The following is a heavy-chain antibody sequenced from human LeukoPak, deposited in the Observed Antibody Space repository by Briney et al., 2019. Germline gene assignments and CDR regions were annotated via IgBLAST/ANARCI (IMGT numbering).Heavy chain of an antibody. D-gene: IGHD2-21*01. CDR2: VWPDGNKK. Sequence: GTSLRLSCATSGFIFSHYGFHWVRQTPGRGLEWLSVVWPDGNKKYYADSVKGRFTVSKDNSESTLYLQMNSLTVEDTAMYYCVVVLVPATVWHFDLWGRGTLVTVSS. V-gene: IGHV3-33*01. CDR3: VVVLVPATVWHFDL. J-gene: IGHJ2*01. CDR1: GFIFSHYG.